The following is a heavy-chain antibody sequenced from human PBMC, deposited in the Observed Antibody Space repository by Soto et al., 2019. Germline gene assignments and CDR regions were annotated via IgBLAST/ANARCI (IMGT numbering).Heavy chain of an antibody. CDR2: IYYSGST. V-gene: IGHV4-39*01. CDR3: ATLWFGEGNY. CDR1: GGSISSSSYY. Sequence: QLQLQESGPGLVKPSETLSLTCTVSGGSISSSSYYWGWIRQPPGKGLEWIGSIYYSGSTYYNPSLRSRVTISVDTSKNQFSLKLSSVTAADTAVYYCATLWFGEGNYWGQGTLVTVSS. D-gene: IGHD3-10*01. J-gene: IGHJ4*02.